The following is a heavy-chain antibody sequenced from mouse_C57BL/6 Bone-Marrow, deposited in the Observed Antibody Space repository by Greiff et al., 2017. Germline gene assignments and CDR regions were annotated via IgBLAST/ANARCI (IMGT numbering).Heavy chain of an antibody. V-gene: IGHV5-6*01. CDR2: ISSGGSYT. Sequence: EVQGVESGGDLVKPGGSLKLSCAASGFTFSSYGMSWVRQTPDKRLEWVATISSGGSYTYYPDSVKGRFTISRDNAKNTLYLQRSSLKSEDTAMYYCARRGGNYVNYFDYWGQGTTLTVSS. CDR1: GFTFSSYG. D-gene: IGHD2-1*01. CDR3: ARRGGNYVNYFDY. J-gene: IGHJ2*01.